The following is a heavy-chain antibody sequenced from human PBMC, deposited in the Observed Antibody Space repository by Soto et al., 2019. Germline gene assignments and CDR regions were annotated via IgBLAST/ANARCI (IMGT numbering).Heavy chain of an antibody. D-gene: IGHD3-10*01. CDR3: ARVGGFGELTYFDY. V-gene: IGHV4-61*01. Sequence: SETLSLTCTVSGGSVSSGSYYWSWIRQPPGKGLEWIGYIYYSGSTNYNPSLKSRVTMSVDTSKDQFSLKLSSVTAADTAVYYCARVGGFGELTYFDYWGQGTLVTVSS. J-gene: IGHJ4*02. CDR2: IYYSGST. CDR1: GGSVSSGSYY.